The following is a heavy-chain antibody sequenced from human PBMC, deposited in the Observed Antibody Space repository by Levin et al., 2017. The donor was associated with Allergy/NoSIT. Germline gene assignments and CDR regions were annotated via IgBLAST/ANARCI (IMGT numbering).Heavy chain of an antibody. J-gene: IGHJ4*02. V-gene: IGHV3-30-3*01. CDR2: ISFDGSQE. CDR3: VKEITTRGEFDY. Sequence: GGSLRLCCAASGFTFGSYSMHWVRQAPGKGLEWVAVISFDGSQEYYADSVKGRFTIFRDNSRNTLYVQMSSLRPEDTAVYYCVKEITTRGEFDYWGRGTLVTVSS. D-gene: IGHD3-3*01. CDR1: GFTFGSYS.